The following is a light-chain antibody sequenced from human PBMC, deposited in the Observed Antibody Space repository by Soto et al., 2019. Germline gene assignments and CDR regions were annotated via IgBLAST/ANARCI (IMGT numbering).Light chain of an antibody. CDR2: GAS. CDR1: QSVGGD. J-gene: IGKJ4*01. Sequence: ERVMTQSPATLSVSPGERATLSCRASQSVGGDLAWYQQRPGQAPRLLIYGASSRAPGIPDRLSGSGSGTEFTHTISSLQSEDAAGYYCQQYENWPQLTFGGGTKVEIK. CDR3: QQYENWPQLT. V-gene: IGKV3-15*01.